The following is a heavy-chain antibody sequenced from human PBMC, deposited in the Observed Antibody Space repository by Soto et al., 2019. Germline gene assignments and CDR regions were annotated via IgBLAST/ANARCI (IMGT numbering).Heavy chain of an antibody. CDR1: GGSISSGGYY. CDR3: ARGNYYYCSGYYNYFDY. J-gene: IGHJ4*02. Sequence: SETLSLTSTVPGGSISSGGYYWSWIRQHPGKGLEWIGYIYYSGSTYYNPSLKSRVTISVDTSKNQFSLKLSSVTAADTAVYYCARGNYYYCSGYYNYFDYWGRRTLVTVSA. D-gene: IGHD3-22*01. CDR2: IYYSGST. V-gene: IGHV4-31*03.